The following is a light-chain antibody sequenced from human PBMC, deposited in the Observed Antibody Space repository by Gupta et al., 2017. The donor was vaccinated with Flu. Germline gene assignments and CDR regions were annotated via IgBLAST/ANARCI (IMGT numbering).Light chain of an antibody. CDR1: QSLLHSNGYNY. V-gene: IGKV2-28*01. CDR2: VGS. Sequence: DIEMTQSLLSLPVTPGEPASISCRSSQSLLHSNGYNYLDWYLQKPGQSSQLLIYVGSNRAFGVPERCSGSGSGTDFTLKISRVEAEDVGVYYCKQDRKPRTFGRGTKVEIK. J-gene: IGKJ4*01. CDR3: KQDRKPRT.